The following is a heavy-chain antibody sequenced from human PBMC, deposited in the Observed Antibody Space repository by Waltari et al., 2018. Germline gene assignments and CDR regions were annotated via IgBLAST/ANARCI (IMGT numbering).Heavy chain of an antibody. CDR3: ASGGNGDPTYHYWYFDL. Sequence: QVQLVQSGAEVKKPGSSVKVSCKASGGTFSSYAISWVRQAPGQGLEWMGRIIPIFGTANYAQKFQGRVTITADKSTSTAYMELSSLRSEDTAVYYCASGGNGDPTYHYWYFDLWGRGTLVTVSS. V-gene: IGHV1-69*08. D-gene: IGHD4-17*01. J-gene: IGHJ2*01. CDR2: IIPIFGTA. CDR1: GGTFSSYA.